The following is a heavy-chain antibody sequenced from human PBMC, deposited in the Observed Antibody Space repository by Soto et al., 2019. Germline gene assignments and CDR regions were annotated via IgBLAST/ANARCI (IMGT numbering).Heavy chain of an antibody. Sequence: SETLSLTFTVSGAALSSGGYFYTCVRQPPGKGLEWLGYIYYSGLTNYNPSLKSPVTISLDKSKSQSSLRLISVTAADTAVYYWTRDQSDDNYLDPWGQGTLVTVS. V-gene: IGHV4-61*08. CDR3: TRDQSDDNYLDP. CDR2: IYYSGLT. CDR1: GAALSSGGYF. J-gene: IGHJ5*02.